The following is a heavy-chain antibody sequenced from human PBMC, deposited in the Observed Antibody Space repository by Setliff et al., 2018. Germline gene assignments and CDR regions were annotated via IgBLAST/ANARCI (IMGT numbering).Heavy chain of an antibody. J-gene: IGHJ4*02. CDR3: ARGTLWFGEPIDY. CDR1: GYTFTSYN. V-gene: IGHV1-8*01. D-gene: IGHD3-10*01. Sequence: GASVKVSCKASGYTFTSYNINWVRQATGQGLEWMGWMNPNSGNTGYAQKFQGRVTMTRNTSIKTAYMELNSLRSEDTAVYYCARGTLWFGEPIDYWGQGTLVTVS. CDR2: MNPNSGNT.